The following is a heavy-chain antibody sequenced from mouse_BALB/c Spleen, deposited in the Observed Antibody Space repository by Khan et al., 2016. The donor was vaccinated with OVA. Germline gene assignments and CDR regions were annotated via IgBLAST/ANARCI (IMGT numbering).Heavy chain of an antibody. Sequence: QMQLEESGPGLVAPSQSLSITCTVSGFSLTNFGVHWVRQPPGKGLEWLVLIWSDGTTTYNSALKSRLSISKDTSKSQVFLKMNSLQTDDTAMYYCARNSYPYAMDYWGQGTSVTVSS. V-gene: IGHV2-6*02. CDR3: ARNSYPYAMDY. CDR2: IWSDGTT. J-gene: IGHJ4*01. CDR1: GFSLTNFG.